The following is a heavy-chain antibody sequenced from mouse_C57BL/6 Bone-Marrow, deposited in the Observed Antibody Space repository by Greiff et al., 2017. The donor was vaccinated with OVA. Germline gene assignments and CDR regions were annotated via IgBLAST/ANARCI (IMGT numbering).Heavy chain of an antibody. J-gene: IGHJ1*03. V-gene: IGHV14-3*01. CDR3: ARAPGGNYWYVAD. CDR1: GFNIKNTY. Sequence: EVQLQQSVAELVRPGASVKLSCTASGFNIKNTYMHWVKQRPEQGLEWIGRIDPANGNTKYAPKFQGKATLTADTSSNTAYLQLSSLTSEDTAIYFCARAPGGNYWYVADWGTGTTVTVSA. CDR2: IDPANGNT. D-gene: IGHD2-1*01.